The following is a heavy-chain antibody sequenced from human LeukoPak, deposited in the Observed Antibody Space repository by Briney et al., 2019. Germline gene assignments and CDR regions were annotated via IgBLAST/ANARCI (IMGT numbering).Heavy chain of an antibody. CDR3: ARSPNEGSSGYPWFDY. Sequence: PGGSLRLSCAASGFSFDDYGMSWVRQAPGKGLEWVSGINWNGGSTGYADSVKGRFTISRDNAKNSLYLQMKSLRAEDTALYYCARSPNEGSSGYPWFDYWGQGTLVTVSS. J-gene: IGHJ4*02. CDR1: GFSFDDYG. CDR2: INWNGGST. D-gene: IGHD3-22*01. V-gene: IGHV3-20*04.